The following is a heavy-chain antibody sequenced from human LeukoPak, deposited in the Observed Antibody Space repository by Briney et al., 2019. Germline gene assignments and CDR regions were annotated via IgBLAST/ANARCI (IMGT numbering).Heavy chain of an antibody. D-gene: IGHD3-22*01. CDR2: IIPIFGTA. CDR3: ATPYYYDSSGYFVY. CDR1: GGTFSSYA. V-gene: IGHV1-69*13. Sequence: GASVKVSCKASGGTFSSYAISWVRQAPGQGLEWMGGIIPIFGTANYAQKFQGRVTITADESTSTAYMELSSLRSEDTAVYYCATPYYYDSSGYFVYWGQGTLVTVSS. J-gene: IGHJ4*02.